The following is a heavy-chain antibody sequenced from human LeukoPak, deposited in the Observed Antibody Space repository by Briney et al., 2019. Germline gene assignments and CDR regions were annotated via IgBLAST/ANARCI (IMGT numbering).Heavy chain of an antibody. CDR3: ASFSSWFDP. D-gene: IGHD6-13*01. J-gene: IGHJ5*02. V-gene: IGHV4-61*02. CDR2: IYTSGST. CDR1: GGSISSGSYY. Sequence: SETLSLTCTVSGGSISSGSYYWSWIRQPAGKGLEWIGRIYTSGSTNYNPSLKSRVTISVDTSKNQFSLKLSSVTAADTAVYYCASFSSWFDPWDQGTLVTVSS.